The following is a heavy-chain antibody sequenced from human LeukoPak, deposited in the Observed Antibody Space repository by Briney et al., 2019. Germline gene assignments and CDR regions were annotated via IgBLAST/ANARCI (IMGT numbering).Heavy chain of an antibody. V-gene: IGHV3-53*01. CDR3: ARGSGDILNGYSGMDV. CDR1: GFPVGSYY. D-gene: IGHD3-9*01. Sequence: GGSLRLSCEASGFPVGSYYLTWVRQAPGKGLEWVSAVYKGGTTYYAESVKGRFTVSRDNSKNSFSLQMNSLSADDTAVYYCARGSGDILNGYSGMDVWGQGTTVIVSS. CDR2: VYKGGTT. J-gene: IGHJ6*02.